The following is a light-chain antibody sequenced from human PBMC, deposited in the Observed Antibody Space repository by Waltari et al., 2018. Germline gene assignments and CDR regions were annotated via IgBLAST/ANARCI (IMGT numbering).Light chain of an antibody. V-gene: IGKV3-15*01. CDR1: QSVGTN. CDR2: VAS. J-gene: IGKJ3*01. CDR3: HQYNNWPPFT. Sequence: ETVMMQSPTTLSVSPGEGVTLSCRASQSVGTNLAWHQHKPGQAPRLLIYVASTRAAGIPVRFSGSGSGTEFTLTISVLQSEDFAVYYCHQYNNWPPFTFGPGTKVDI.